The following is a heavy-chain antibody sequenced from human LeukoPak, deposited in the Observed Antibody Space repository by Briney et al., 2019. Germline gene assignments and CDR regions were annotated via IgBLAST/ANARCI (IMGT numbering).Heavy chain of an antibody. V-gene: IGHV1-18*01. CDR2: ISTYNGDT. Sequence: ASVKVSCKASGYTFTSYGFSWVRQAPGQGLEWMGWISTYNGDTNYAQKLQGRVTMTTDTSTSTAYTELRSLRSDDTAVYYCARDRGLYTGSYPIDYWGQGTLVIVSS. D-gene: IGHD1-26*01. CDR3: ARDRGLYTGSYPIDY. CDR1: GYTFTSYG. J-gene: IGHJ4*02.